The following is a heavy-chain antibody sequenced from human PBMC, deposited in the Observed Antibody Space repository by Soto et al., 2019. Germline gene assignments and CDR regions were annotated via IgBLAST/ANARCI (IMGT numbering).Heavy chain of an antibody. Sequence: QVQLQESGPGLVKPSETLSLTCTVSGGSVTSGRFYWSWSRQPPGKGLEWIGYIYYTGRTSYTSSLKSRVTRSCDTPENQFSLKLSSVTAADTAKYYCARSGASSGWLGGQGTQVTVSS. D-gene: IGHD6-19*01. V-gene: IGHV4-61*01. J-gene: IGHJ4*02. CDR2: IYYTGRT. CDR3: ARSGASSGWL. CDR1: GGSVTSGRFY.